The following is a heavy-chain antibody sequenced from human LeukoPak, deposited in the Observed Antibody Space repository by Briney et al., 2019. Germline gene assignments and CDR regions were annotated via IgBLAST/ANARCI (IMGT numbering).Heavy chain of an antibody. CDR3: AEDFLYGMDV. CDR1: GYPPTSNY. V-gene: IGHV1-46*01. J-gene: IGHJ6*02. Sequence: ASVKVSCKASGYPPTSNYMHRVRQAPGQGLEWMGTINPSGGSTSYAQKFQGRVTMTRDTSTSTVYMELSSLRSEDTAVYYCAEDFLYGMDVWGQGTTVTVSS. CDR2: INPSGGST.